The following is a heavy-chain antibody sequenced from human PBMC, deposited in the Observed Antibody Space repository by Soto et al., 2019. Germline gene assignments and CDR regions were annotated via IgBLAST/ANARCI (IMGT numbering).Heavy chain of an antibody. J-gene: IGHJ6*02. CDR3: ARHLGGNHYYYGMDV. Sequence: QVQLVQSGAEVTKPGSSVKVSCKASGGTFSSYAISWVRQAPGQGLEWMGGIIPIFGTADYAQKFQGRVTITADDFTSTAYMELSSLRSEDTAVYYCARHLGGNHYYYGMDVWGQGTTVTVSS. D-gene: IGHD3-16*01. CDR1: GGTFSSYA. V-gene: IGHV1-69*12. CDR2: IIPIFGTA.